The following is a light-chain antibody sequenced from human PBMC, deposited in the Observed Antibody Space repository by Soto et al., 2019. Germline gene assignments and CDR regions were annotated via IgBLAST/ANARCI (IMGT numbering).Light chain of an antibody. J-gene: IGKJ5*01. V-gene: IGKV1-16*02. CDR1: QGINNY. CDR3: QQYNSYPLT. Sequence: DIQMTQSPSSLSASIGDRVTITCRASQGINNYLAWFQQKPGRAHKSLIYAASSLQSGVPSKFSGSGSGTDFTLTINSLQPEDFATYYCQQYNSYPLTFVQGTRLEIK. CDR2: AAS.